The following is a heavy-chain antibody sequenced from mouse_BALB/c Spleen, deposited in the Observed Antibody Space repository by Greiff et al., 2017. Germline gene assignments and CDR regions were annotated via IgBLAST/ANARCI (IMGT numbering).Heavy chain of an antibody. Sequence: EVMLVESGGGLVQPGGSMKLSCVASGFTFSNYWMNWVRQSPEKGLEWVAEIRLKSNNYATHYAESVKGRFTISRDDSKSSVYLQMNNLRAEDTGIYYCTRYDYDPWFAYWGQGTLVTVSA. CDR3: TRYDYDPWFAY. CDR1: GFTFSNYW. J-gene: IGHJ3*01. D-gene: IGHD2-4*01. V-gene: IGHV6-6*02. CDR2: IRLKSNNYAT.